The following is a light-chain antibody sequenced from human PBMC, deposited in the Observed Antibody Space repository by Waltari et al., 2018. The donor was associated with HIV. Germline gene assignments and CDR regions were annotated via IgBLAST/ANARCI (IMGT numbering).Light chain of an antibody. CDR1: TGAVTSGHH. Sequence: QAVVTQEPSLTVPPGGTVTLPCGSSTGAVTSGHHPYWFQQKSGQAPRTLIYDTNNKPPSTPARFSGSLLGGKAALTLSGAQPEDEADYFCLLSYAGARPVVFGGGTKLTVL. CDR3: LLSYAGARPVV. V-gene: IGLV7-46*01. J-gene: IGLJ2*01. CDR2: DTN.